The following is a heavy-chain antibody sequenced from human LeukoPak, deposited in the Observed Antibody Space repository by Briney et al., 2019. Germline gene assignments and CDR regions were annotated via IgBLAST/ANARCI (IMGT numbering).Heavy chain of an antibody. CDR3: AKDRFFYDSGSKAN. D-gene: IGHD3-22*01. V-gene: IGHV3-9*01. CDR2: ISWNSGII. J-gene: IGHJ4*02. CDR1: GFPFDDYG. Sequence: PGGSLRLSCVASGFPFDDYGMFWVRQSPGKGLEWVSSISWNSGIIDYADSVKGRFTISRDNAKNSLYLQMNSLRVEDTAFYYCAKDRFFYDSGSKANWGQGTLVTVPS.